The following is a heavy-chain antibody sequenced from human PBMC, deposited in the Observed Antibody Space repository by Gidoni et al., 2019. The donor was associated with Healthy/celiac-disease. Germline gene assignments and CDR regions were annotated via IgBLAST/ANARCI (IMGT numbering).Heavy chain of an antibody. CDR3: AREWVGWFGERRLFDI. V-gene: IGHV3-48*03. CDR2: ISSSGSTI. CDR1: GFTFSSSE. J-gene: IGHJ3*02. D-gene: IGHD3-10*01. Sequence: EVQLVESGGGLVQPGGSLRLSCAASGFTFSSSEMNWVRQAPGKGLEWVSYISSSGSTIYYADSVKGRFTISRDNAKNSLYLQMNSLRAEDTAVYYCAREWVGWFGERRLFDIWGQGTMVTVSS.